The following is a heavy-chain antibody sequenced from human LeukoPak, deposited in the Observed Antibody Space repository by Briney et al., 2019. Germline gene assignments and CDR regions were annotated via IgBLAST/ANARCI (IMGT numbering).Heavy chain of an antibody. CDR3: AKDRDYYGSGSDY. D-gene: IGHD3-10*01. CDR2: ISYDEMYK. Sequence: GGSLRLSCAASGFTFNIYGMHWVRQAPGKGLEWVAGISYDEMYKYYADSVKGRFTISRDNSKNTLFLQMNSLRAEDTAIYYCAKDRDYYGSGSDYWGQGTLVTVS. J-gene: IGHJ4*02. V-gene: IGHV3-30*18. CDR1: GFTFNIYG.